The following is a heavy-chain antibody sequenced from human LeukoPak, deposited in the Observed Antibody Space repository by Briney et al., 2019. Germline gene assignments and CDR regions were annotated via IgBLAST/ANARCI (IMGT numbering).Heavy chain of an antibody. CDR3: ATVHPTFDWLGSLAFDI. Sequence: PGGSLRLSCAASGFTFSSYWMSWVRQAPGKGLEWVANIKQDGSEKYYVDSVKGRFTISRDNAKNSLYLQMNSLRAEDTAVYYCATVHPTFDWLGSLAFDIWGQGTMVTVSS. CDR1: GFTFSSYW. V-gene: IGHV3-7*01. CDR2: IKQDGSEK. J-gene: IGHJ3*02. D-gene: IGHD3-9*01.